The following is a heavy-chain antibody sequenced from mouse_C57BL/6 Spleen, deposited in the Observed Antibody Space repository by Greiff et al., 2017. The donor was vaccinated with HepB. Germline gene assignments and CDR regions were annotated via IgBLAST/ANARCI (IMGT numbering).Heavy chain of an antibody. CDR3: ARHEGAYYYFDY. CDR1: GYTFTEYT. V-gene: IGHV1-62-2*01. CDR2: FYPGSGSI. J-gene: IGHJ2*01. Sequence: QVTLKESGAELVKPGASVKLSCKASGYTFTEYTIHWVKQRSGQGLGWIGWFYPGSGSIKYNEKFKDKATLTADKSSSTVYMELSRLTSEDSAVYFCARHEGAYYYFDYWGQGTTLTVSS. D-gene: IGHD2-10*01.